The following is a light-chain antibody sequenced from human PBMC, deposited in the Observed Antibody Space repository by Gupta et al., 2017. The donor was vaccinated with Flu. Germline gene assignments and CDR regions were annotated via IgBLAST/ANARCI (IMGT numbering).Light chain of an antibody. V-gene: IGKV4-1*01. CDR3: QEYYSTSRT. J-gene: IGKJ4*02. CDR2: WAS. CDR1: QSLLYNSNNKNY. Sequence: EILTTESQYSLAVRLGERAGISCKSTQSLLYNSNNKNYVVWYQQRPGQPPKLLIYWASTRASGVPYRFSGSGSGTDFTLTISSLQAEDVAIYYCQEYYSTSRTFGGGTKVEIK.